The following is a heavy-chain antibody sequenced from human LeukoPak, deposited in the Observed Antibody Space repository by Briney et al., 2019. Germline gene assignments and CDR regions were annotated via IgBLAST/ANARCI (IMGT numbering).Heavy chain of an antibody. CDR2: ISGSGGST. CDR3: AKRRDYYDSSGYLDY. Sequence: PGRSLRLSCAASGFTFSSYAMHWVRQAPGKGLEWVSGISGSGGSTHYADSVKGRFTISRDNSKNTLYLQMNSLRAEDTAVYYCAKRRDYYDSSGYLDYWGQGTLVTVSS. D-gene: IGHD3-22*01. J-gene: IGHJ4*02. CDR1: GFTFSSYA. V-gene: IGHV3-23*01.